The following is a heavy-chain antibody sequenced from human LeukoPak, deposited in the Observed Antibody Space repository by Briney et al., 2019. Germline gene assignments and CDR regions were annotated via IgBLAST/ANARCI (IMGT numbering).Heavy chain of an antibody. J-gene: IGHJ4*02. CDR2: FNTNTGNP. Sequence: ASVKVSCKASGYTFTNYAMHWVRQAPGQGLEWMGWFNTNTGNPTYAQGFTGRFVFSLDTSVSTAYLQISSLKAEDTAVYYCASGLRGDSYGSAYWGQGTLVTVSS. D-gene: IGHD5-18*01. V-gene: IGHV7-4-1*02. CDR1: GYTFTNYA. CDR3: ASGLRGDSYGSAY.